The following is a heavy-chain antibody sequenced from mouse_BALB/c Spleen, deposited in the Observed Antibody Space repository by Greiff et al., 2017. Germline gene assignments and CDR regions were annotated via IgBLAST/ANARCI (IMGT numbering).Heavy chain of an antibody. Sequence: EVKLQESGGGLVQPGGSLRLSCATSGFTFTDYYMSWVRQPPGKALEWLGFIRNKANGYTTEYSASVKGRFTISRDNSQSILYLQMNTLRAEDSATYYCARDYGSSYFDYWGQGTTLTVSS. V-gene: IGHV7-3*02. CDR2: IRNKANGYTT. CDR3: ARDYGSSYFDY. D-gene: IGHD1-1*01. CDR1: GFTFTDYY. J-gene: IGHJ2*01.